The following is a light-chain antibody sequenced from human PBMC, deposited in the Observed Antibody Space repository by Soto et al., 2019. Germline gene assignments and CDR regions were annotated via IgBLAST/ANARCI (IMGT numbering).Light chain of an antibody. CDR1: QSVSSN. J-gene: IGKJ1*01. CDR3: QQYNNWPQT. Sequence: EIVMTQSPATLSVSPGERDTLSCRASQSVSSNLAWYQQQPGQAPRLLIYGASSRATGIPARFSGSGSGTEFTLTISSLQSEDFAFYYCQQYNNWPQTFGQGTKVEIK. V-gene: IGKV3-15*01. CDR2: GAS.